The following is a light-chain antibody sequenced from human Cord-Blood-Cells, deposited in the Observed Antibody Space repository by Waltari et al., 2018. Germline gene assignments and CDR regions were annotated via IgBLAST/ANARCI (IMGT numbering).Light chain of an antibody. V-gene: IGLV2-23*03. CDR2: EGS. CDR3: CSYAGGSTFVV. CDR1: SSDVGSYNL. J-gene: IGLJ2*01. Sequence: QSALTQPASVSGSPGQSITISCTGTSSDVGSYNLVSWYQQHPGKAPKLMIYEGSKRPSGVSNRFSGSKSGNTASLTISGLQAEDEADYYCCSYAGGSTFVVFGGGTKLTVI.